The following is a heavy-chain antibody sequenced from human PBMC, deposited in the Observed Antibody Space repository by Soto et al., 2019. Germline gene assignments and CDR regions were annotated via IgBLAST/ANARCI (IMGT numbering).Heavy chain of an antibody. D-gene: IGHD3-22*01. CDR1: GFSLSTSGVG. J-gene: IGHJ4*02. V-gene: IGHV2-5*02. CDR2: IYWDGDK. CDR3: ARDSSGYYGFDY. Sequence: QITLKESGPTLVKPTQTLTLTCTFSGFSLSTSGVGVGWIRQPPGKALEWLALIYWDGDKRYSPSLKSRLTITKDTSKNQVVLTMTNMDPVDTATYYCARDSSGYYGFDYWGQGTLVTVSS.